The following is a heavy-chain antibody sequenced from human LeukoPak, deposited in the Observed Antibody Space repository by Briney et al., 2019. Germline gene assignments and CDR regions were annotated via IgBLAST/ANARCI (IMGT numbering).Heavy chain of an antibody. CDR1: GDSISSRY. D-gene: IGHD1-1*01. CDR2: MYSSGST. J-gene: IGHJ3*02. CDR3: ARGYGRWNDCFDT. V-gene: IGHV4-59*11. Sequence: PSETLSLTCTVSGDSISSRYWNWIRQSPGKGLEWIGNMYSSGSTKDNPSLKSRVTISMDTSRNQLSLRLSSVTAADTAVYYCARGYGRWNDCFDTWGQGTMVTVS.